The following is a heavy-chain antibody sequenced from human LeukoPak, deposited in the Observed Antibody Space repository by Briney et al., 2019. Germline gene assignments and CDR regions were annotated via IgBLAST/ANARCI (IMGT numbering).Heavy chain of an antibody. J-gene: IGHJ4*01. CDR1: GFTFSTYN. CDR2: ITSSSSYI. D-gene: IGHD1-26*01. V-gene: IGHV3-21*01. CDR3: AKPSGSGVDY. Sequence: GGSLRLSCAASGFTFSTYNMNWVRQAPGKGLEWVSSITSSSSYIYYADSVKGRFTISRDNAKNSLYLQMNSLRAEDTAVYYCAKPSGSGVDYWGQGTRVTVSS.